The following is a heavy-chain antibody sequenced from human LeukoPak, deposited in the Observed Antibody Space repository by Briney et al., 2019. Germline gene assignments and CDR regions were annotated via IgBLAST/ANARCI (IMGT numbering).Heavy chain of an antibody. CDR2: IRYDGSNK. D-gene: IGHD2-2*02. CDR3: AKIRKFPNKGYCSSTCCYRYYYYYMDV. J-gene: IGHJ6*03. V-gene: IGHV3-30*02. CDR1: EFTFSSYG. Sequence: GGSLRLSCAASEFTFSSYGMHWVRQAPGKGLEWVAFIRYDGSNKYYADSVKGRFTISRDNSKNTLYLQMNSLRAEDTAVYYCAKIRKFPNKGYCSSTCCYRYYYYYMDVWGKGTTVTVSS.